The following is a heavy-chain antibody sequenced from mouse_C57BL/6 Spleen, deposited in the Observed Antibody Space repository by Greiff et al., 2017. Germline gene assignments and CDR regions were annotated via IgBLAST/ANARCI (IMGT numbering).Heavy chain of an antibody. J-gene: IGHJ2*01. D-gene: IGHD1-1*01. CDR1: GFTFSSYA. CDR2: ISSGRDYI. V-gene: IGHV5-9-1*02. CDR3: KRDYYCSFDY. Sequence: EVMLVESGAGLVKPGGSLKLSCAASGFTFSSYAMSWVRQTPEKRLEWVAYISSGRDYIYYADTVKGRFTISRDNARNTLYMQMSILKSEDTAMYDCKRDYYCSFDYWGQGTTLTVSS.